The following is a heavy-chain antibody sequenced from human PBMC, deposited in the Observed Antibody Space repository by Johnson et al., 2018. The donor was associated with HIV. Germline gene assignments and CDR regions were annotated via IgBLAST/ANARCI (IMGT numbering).Heavy chain of an antibody. CDR3: ARACRDGYTCDVFDI. Sequence: VQLVESGGGLIQPGGSLRLSCKVSGFNVRNTYMGWVRQAPGKGLEWVSVLFSGDTTYYADSVNGRFTISRDNSKNTLYLQRTSLRAEDTAVYYCARACRDGYTCDVFDIWGQGTLVTVSS. J-gene: IGHJ3*02. V-gene: IGHV3-53*01. D-gene: IGHD5-24*01. CDR2: LFSGDTT. CDR1: GFNVRNTY.